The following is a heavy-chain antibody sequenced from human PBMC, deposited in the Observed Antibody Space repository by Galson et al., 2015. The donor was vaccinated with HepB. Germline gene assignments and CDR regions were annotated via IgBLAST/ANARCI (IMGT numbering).Heavy chain of an antibody. CDR3: AGLLWFGWKTVFDY. Sequence: SLRLSCATSGFTFSGYTMSWLRQAPGKGLEWVSTINNGGDKIYYTDSVKGRFTISRDNFKSTLFLQMSSPRAEDTAVWAFAGLLWFGWKTVFDYWGQGTLVTVSS. CDR1: GFTFSGYT. J-gene: IGHJ4*02. V-gene: IGHV3-23*01. CDR2: INNGGDKI. D-gene: IGHD3-10*01.